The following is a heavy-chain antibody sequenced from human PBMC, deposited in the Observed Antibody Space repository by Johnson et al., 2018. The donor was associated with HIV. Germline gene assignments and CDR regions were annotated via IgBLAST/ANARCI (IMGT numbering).Heavy chain of an antibody. J-gene: IGHJ3*01. CDR2: ISSSGSTM. V-gene: IGHV3-11*04. Sequence: QVQLVESGGGLVKPGGSLRLSCTTSGFTFSAYYMSWIRQAPGKGLECVSYISSSGSTMSYADSVKGRFTISRDNAKNSLYLKMNRLKAEDTAVYYCVRDAFDYRDASGRFGGAGFDLWGQGTVVTVSS. CDR3: VRDAFDYRDASGRFGGAGFDL. D-gene: IGHD3-16*01. CDR1: GFTFSAYY.